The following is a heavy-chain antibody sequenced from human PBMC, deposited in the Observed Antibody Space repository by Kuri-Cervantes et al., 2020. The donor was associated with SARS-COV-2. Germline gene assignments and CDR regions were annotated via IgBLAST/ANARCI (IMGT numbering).Heavy chain of an antibody. Sequence: GESLKISCAASGFTFSDSAMHWVRQAPGKGLEWVAFISYDGSSKDYADSVKGRLTISSDNSKNTLYLQMKSLRAEDTAVFYCAREGNEDAFETWGQGTRVTVSS. CDR3: AREGNEDAFET. V-gene: IGHV3-30*04. CDR2: ISYDGSSK. J-gene: IGHJ3*02. CDR1: GFTFSDSA.